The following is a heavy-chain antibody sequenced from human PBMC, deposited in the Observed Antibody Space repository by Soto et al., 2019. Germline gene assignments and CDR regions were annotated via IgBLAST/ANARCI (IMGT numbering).Heavy chain of an antibody. CDR3: AKDLGGGWYGGRDY. Sequence: GGSLRLSCAASGFTFSSYGMHWVRQAPGKGLEWVAVISYDGSNKYYADSVKGRFTISRDNSKNTLYLQMNSLRAEDTAVYYCAKDLGGGWYGGRDYWGQGTLVTVSS. CDR2: ISYDGSNK. V-gene: IGHV3-30*18. J-gene: IGHJ4*02. D-gene: IGHD6-19*01. CDR1: GFTFSSYG.